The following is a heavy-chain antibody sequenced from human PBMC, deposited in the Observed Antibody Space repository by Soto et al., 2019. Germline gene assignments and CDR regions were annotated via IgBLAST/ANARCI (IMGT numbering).Heavy chain of an antibody. D-gene: IGHD7-27*01. CDR3: ARRVTGGGERFDP. Sequence: SETLSLTCTVSGGSISSYYWSWIRQPPGKGLEYIGYIYYSGSTYYNPSLKSRVTISVDTSKNQFSLKLSSVTAADTAVYYCARRVTGGGERFDPWGQGTQVTVSS. J-gene: IGHJ5*02. V-gene: IGHV4-59*06. CDR1: GGSISSYY. CDR2: IYYSGST.